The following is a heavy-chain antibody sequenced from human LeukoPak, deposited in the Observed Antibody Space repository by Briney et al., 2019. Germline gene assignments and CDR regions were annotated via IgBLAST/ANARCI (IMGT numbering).Heavy chain of an antibody. CDR2: SSSSGSYI. CDR1: GFTFSSYS. Sequence: PGGSPRLSCAASGFTFSSYSMNWVRQAPGKGLEWVSSSSSSGSYIYYADSVKGRFTISRDNAKNSLYLQMNSLRAEDTAVYYCARHVVAVGFDYWGQGTLVTVSS. V-gene: IGHV3-21*01. CDR3: ARHVVAVGFDY. D-gene: IGHD3-22*01. J-gene: IGHJ4*02.